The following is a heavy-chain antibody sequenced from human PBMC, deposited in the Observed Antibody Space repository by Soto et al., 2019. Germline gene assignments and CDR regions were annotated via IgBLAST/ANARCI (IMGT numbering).Heavy chain of an antibody. CDR2: IYYSGST. J-gene: IGHJ4*02. Sequence: PSETLSLTCTVSGGSISSGCYYWSWIRQHPGKGLEWIGYIYYSGSTNYNPSLKSRVTISVDTSKNQFSLKLNSMTAADTAVYYCARHNYGSGSTYFDYWGQGTLVTVSS. D-gene: IGHD3-10*01. V-gene: IGHV4-61*01. CDR1: GGSISSGCYY. CDR3: ARHNYGSGSTYFDY.